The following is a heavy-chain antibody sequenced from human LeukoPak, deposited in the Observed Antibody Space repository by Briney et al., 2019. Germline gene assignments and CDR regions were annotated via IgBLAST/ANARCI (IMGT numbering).Heavy chain of an antibody. V-gene: IGHV3-74*01. Sequence: GGSLRLSCAASGFTFSSYWMHWVRQAPGKGLVWVSRINSDGSSTSYADSVKGRFTISRDNSKNTLYLQMNSLRAEDTAVYYCVKDSIRMATIPTTADYWGQGTLVTVSS. CDR1: GFTFSSYW. D-gene: IGHD5-24*01. CDR2: INSDGSST. CDR3: VKDSIRMATIPTTADY. J-gene: IGHJ4*02.